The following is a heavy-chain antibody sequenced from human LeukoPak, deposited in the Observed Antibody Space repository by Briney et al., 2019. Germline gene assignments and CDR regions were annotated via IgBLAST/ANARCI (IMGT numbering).Heavy chain of an antibody. CDR3: AKDMCVLATNWMCRGAFDI. Sequence: PGRSLRLSCAASGFTFSSYAMHWVRQAPGKGLEWVAVISYDGSNKCYADSVKGRFTISRDNAKNSLYLQMNSLRAEDTALYYCAKDMCVLATNWMCRGAFDIWGQGTMVTVSS. V-gene: IGHV3-30*01. J-gene: IGHJ3*02. CDR1: GFTFSSYA. D-gene: IGHD1-26*01. CDR2: ISYDGSNK.